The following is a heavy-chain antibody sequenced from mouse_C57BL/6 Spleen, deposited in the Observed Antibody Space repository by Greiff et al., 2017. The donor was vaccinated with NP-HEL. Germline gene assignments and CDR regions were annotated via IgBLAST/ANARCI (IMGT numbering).Heavy chain of an antibody. CDR2: ISYSGST. CDR3: ARVRVGRGYFDV. Sequence: EVQLQESGPGMVKPSQSLSLTCTVTGYSITSGYDWHWIRHFPGNKLEWMGYISYSGSTNYNPSLKSRISITHDTSKNHFFLKLNSVTTEDTATYYCARVRVGRGYFDVWGTGTTVTVSS. CDR1: GYSITSGYD. D-gene: IGHD4-1*01. J-gene: IGHJ1*03. V-gene: IGHV3-1*01.